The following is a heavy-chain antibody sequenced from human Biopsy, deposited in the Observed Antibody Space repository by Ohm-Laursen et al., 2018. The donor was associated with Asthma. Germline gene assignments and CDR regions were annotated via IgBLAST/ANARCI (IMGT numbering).Heavy chain of an antibody. CDR2: IHKNGIG. J-gene: IGHJ3*01. CDR3: ARQKLAAAEGPFDL. D-gene: IGHD6-13*01. CDR1: NGSISSNFYY. Sequence: SDTLSLTCTVSNGSISSNFYYWGWIRQPPGKGLEWVGSIHKNGIGYYKSSLKSRLTISVDTSKNQFSLKVTYVTAADTAVYYCARQKLAAAEGPFDLWGQGTMVTVSS. V-gene: IGHV4-39*01.